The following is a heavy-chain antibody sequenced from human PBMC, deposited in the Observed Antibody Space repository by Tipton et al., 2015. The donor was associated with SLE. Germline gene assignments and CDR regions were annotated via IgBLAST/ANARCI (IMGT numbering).Heavy chain of an antibody. CDR1: GGSINNYY. CDR2: ISNSGRT. CDR3: ARHRELASFDR. V-gene: IGHV4-59*08. D-gene: IGHD1-7*01. J-gene: IGHJ4*02. Sequence: TLSLTCTVSGGSINNYYWSWIRQSPGKGLEWIGFISNSGRTWFNPSLKSRAAMSVDTSGNQISLRLTFVTAADTAIYYCARHRELASFDRWGPGTLVTVSS.